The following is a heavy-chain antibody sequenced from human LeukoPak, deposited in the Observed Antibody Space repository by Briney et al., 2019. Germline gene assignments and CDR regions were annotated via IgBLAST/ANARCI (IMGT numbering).Heavy chain of an antibody. CDR2: INLSGGRT. V-gene: IGHV1-46*01. D-gene: IGHD6-19*01. CDR1: GYTFTSYY. J-gene: IGHJ5*02. CDR3: AREVGGWYSNWFDP. Sequence: ASVKVSCKASGYTFTSYYMHWVRQAPGQGLEWMGIINLSGGRTSYAQQFRGRVTMTRDTSTSTVYMELSSLRSEDTAVYYCAREVGGWYSNWFDPWGQGTLVTVSS.